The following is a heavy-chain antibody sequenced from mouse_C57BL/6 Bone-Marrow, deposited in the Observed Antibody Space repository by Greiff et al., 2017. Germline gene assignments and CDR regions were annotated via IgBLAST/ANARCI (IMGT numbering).Heavy chain of an antibody. CDR3: ARDGGLRWCAY. CDR1: GFTFSSYA. J-gene: IGHJ3*01. V-gene: IGHV5-4*01. CDR2: ISDGGSYT. Sequence: EVQLVESGGGLVKPGGSLKLSCAASGFTFSSYAMSWVRQTPEKRLEWVATISDGGSYTYYPDNVKGRFTISRDNAKNNLYLQMSHLKSEDTAMYYCARDGGLRWCAYWGQGTLVTVSA. D-gene: IGHD2-4*01.